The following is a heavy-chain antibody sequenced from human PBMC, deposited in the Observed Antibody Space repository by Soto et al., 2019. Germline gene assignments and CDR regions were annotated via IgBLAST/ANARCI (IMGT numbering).Heavy chain of an antibody. CDR1: WDSCTGYG. D-gene: IGHD3-3*01. CDR2: IDPSDSYT. CDR3: ARIHDFWSGYPLGMDV. V-gene: IGHV5-10-1*01. J-gene: IGHJ6*02. Sequence: PWEFLRISCKGSWDSCTGYGSSWVRQMPGKGLEWMGRIDPSDSYTNYSPSFQGHVTISADKSISTAYLQWSSLKASDTAMYYCARIHDFWSGYPLGMDVWGQGTTVTV.